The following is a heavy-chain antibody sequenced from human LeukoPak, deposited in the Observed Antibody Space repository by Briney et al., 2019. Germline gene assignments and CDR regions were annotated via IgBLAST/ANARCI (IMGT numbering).Heavy chain of an antibody. Sequence: PSETLSLTCTVSGGSISSGGYYWSWIRQHPGKGLEWIGYTYYSGSTYYNPSLKSRVTISVDTSKNQFSLKLSSVTAADTAVYYCARGDYDSSGYSNPGYYGMDVWGQGTTVTVSS. CDR2: TYYSGST. J-gene: IGHJ6*02. CDR1: GGSISSGGYY. D-gene: IGHD3-22*01. V-gene: IGHV4-31*03. CDR3: ARGDYDSSGYSNPGYYGMDV.